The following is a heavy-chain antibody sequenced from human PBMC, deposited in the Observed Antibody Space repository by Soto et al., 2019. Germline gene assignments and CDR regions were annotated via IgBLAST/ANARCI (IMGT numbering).Heavy chain of an antibody. V-gene: IGHV3-21*01. J-gene: IGHJ4*02. CDR3: ARVRGSSTSFDY. D-gene: IGHD2-2*01. CDR1: GFTFSSYS. Sequence: EVQLVESGGGLVQPGGSLRLSCAASGFTFSSYSMNWVRQAPGKGLEWVSSISSSSSYIYCADSVKGRFTISRDNAKNSLYLQMSSQRAEDTAVYYCARVRGSSTSFDYWGQGTLVTVSS. CDR2: ISSSSSYI.